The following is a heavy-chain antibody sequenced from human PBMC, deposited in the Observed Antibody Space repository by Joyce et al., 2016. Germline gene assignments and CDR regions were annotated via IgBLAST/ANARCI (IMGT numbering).Heavy chain of an antibody. Sequence: VQLQESGPGLVKPSETLSLTCDVSGDSIRSGYFYGWVRQAPGKGREWIANIYHNGKTYYNASLKGRVTISVDTSKNQLSLKLSSVTAADTAVYYCARDPQNFGFWGQGTLVIVSS. V-gene: IGHV4-38-2*02. J-gene: IGHJ4*02. CDR2: IYHNGKT. CDR3: ARDPQNFGF. D-gene: IGHD2/OR15-2a*01. CDR1: GDSIRSGYF.